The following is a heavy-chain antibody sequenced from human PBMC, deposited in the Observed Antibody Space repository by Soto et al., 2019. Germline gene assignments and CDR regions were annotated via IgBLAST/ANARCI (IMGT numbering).Heavy chain of an antibody. J-gene: IGHJ3*02. CDR3: ARRPTYGGNSYDI. CDR2: IYPCDSDT. D-gene: IGHD2-15*01. Sequence: GESLKISCKGSGYSFTSYCIGWLRQMPVKGLEWMGIIYPCDSDTRYSPSFQGQVTISADKSISTAYLQWSSLKASDTAMYYCARRPTYGGNSYDIWGQGTIVTVSS. V-gene: IGHV5-51*01. CDR1: GYSFTSYC.